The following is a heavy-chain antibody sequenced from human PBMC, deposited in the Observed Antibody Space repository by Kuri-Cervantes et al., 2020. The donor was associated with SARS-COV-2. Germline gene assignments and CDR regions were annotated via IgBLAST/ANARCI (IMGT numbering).Heavy chain of an antibody. J-gene: IGHJ4*02. CDR1: ETTFPNHD. CDR3: YCAPKEGFDS. Sequence: ASVKVSCKTPETTFPNHDSNWVRQATGQGLEWMGMVKTNSGNTLYAQFFQGRVTMTRDISTSTVYMELSSLTSEDTAIYYCYCAPKEGFDSWGQGTLVTVSS. V-gene: IGHV1-8*01. CDR2: VKTNSGNT. D-gene: IGHD2-21*01.